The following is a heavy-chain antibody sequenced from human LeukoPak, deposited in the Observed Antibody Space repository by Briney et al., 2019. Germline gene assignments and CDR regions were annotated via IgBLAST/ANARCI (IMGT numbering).Heavy chain of an antibody. Sequence: PGGSLRLSCAASGFTFSDYSMNWVRQAPGQGLEWVSHINSNSKTIYYTDSVKGRFTISRDNAKNSLFLQMNSLRDEDTAVYYCARDYPRSFSSDYWGQGTLVTVSS. V-gene: IGHV3-48*02. CDR1: GFTFSDYS. CDR2: INSNSKTI. J-gene: IGHJ4*02. D-gene: IGHD3-3*02. CDR3: ARDYPRSFSSDY.